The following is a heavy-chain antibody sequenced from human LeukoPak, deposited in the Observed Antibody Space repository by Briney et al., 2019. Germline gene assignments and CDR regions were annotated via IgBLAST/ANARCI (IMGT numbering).Heavy chain of an antibody. J-gene: IGHJ4*02. CDR2: IYSSGST. V-gene: IGHV4-59*08. D-gene: IGHD3-22*01. CDR1: AGSIRAYH. Sequence: SETLSLTCTVSAGSIRAYHWSWIRQPPGEGLEWIGYIYSSGSTNYNPSLRSRVTMSVDTSKNQFSLKLSSVTAADTAVYYCARREDSGSSGYYGLWGQGTLVTVSS. CDR3: ARREDSGSSGYYGL.